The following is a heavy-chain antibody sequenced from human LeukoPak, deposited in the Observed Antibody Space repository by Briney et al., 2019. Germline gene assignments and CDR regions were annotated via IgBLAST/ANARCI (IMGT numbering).Heavy chain of an antibody. D-gene: IGHD3-16*01. CDR2: INSDGSST. J-gene: IGHJ4*02. CDR3: GWGVDY. V-gene: IGHV3-74*01. Sequence: GGSLRLSCAASGFTFSSYWMHWVRQAPGKGLVWVSRINSDGSSTSYADSVKGRFTISRDNAKNSLYLQMNNLRPEDTAVYYCGWGVDYWGQGTLVTVSS. CDR1: GFTFSSYW.